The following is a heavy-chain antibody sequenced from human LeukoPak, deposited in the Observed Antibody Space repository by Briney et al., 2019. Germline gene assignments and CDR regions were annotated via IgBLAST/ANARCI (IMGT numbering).Heavy chain of an antibody. CDR1: GFTFSGYS. CDR2: ISSSSSYI. D-gene: IGHD3-10*01. Sequence: GGSLRLSCAASGFTFSGYSMNWVRRAPGKGLEWVSSISSSSSYIYYADSVKGRFTISRDNAKNSLYLQMNSLRAEDTAVYYCARAELLWFGELWERAFDIWDHGTMVTVSS. J-gene: IGHJ3*02. V-gene: IGHV3-21*01. CDR3: ARAELLWFGELWERAFDI.